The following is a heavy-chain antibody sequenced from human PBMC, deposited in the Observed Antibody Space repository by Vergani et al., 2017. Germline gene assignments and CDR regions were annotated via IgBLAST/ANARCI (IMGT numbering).Heavy chain of an antibody. Sequence: QVQLVQSGAEVKKPGASVKVSCKASGYTFTSYYMHWVRQAPGQGLEWMGIINPSGGSTSYAQKFQGRVTMTRDTSTSTVYMELSSLRSEDTAVYYCAIDLWWPPHMVRGVTVFEQNDYWGQGTLVTVSS. CDR1: GYTFTSYY. CDR2: INPSGGST. CDR3: AIDLWWPPHMVRGVTVFEQNDY. J-gene: IGHJ4*02. D-gene: IGHD3-10*01. V-gene: IGHV1-46*03.